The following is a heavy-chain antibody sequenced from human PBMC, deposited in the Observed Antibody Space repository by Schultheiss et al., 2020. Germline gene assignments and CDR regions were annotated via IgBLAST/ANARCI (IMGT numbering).Heavy chain of an antibody. CDR1: GGSISSSSYY. V-gene: IGHV4-39*07. CDR2: IYYSGST. J-gene: IGHJ6*02. D-gene: IGHD1-7*01. Sequence: SETLSLTCTVSGGSISSSSYYWGWIRQPPGKGLEWIGSIYYSGSTYYNPSLKSRVTISVDTSKNQFSLKLSSVTAADTAVYYCARAQRYNWNFGAMDVWGQGATVNVSS. CDR3: ARAQRYNWNFGAMDV.